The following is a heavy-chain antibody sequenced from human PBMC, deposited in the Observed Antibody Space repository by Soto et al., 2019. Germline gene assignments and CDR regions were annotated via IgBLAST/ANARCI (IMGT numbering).Heavy chain of an antibody. D-gene: IGHD3-3*01. V-gene: IGHV4-31*03. CDR2: IYYSGST. Sequence: SETLSLTCTLSGGSISSGGYYWSWIRQHPGNGLEWIGYIYYSGSTYYNPSLKSRVTISVDTSKNQFSLKLSSVTAADTAVYYCARARMHSAMGGIFCYYYGVDVWGQGTTVTVSS. CDR3: ARARMHSAMGGIFCYYYGVDV. CDR1: GGSISSGGYY. J-gene: IGHJ6*02.